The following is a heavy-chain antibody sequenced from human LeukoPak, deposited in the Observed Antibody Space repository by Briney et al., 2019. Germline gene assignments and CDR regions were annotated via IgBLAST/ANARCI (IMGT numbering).Heavy chain of an antibody. CDR3: ARGCYDFWSPPPL. CDR2: IYYSGST. CDR1: GGSISSGGYY. Sequence: SETLSLTCTVSGGSISSGGYYWSWIRQHPGKGLEWIGYIYYSGSTYYNPSLKSRVTISVDTSKNQFSLKLSSVTAADTAVYYCARGCYDFWSPPPLWGQGTLVTVSS. V-gene: IGHV4-31*03. D-gene: IGHD3-3*01. J-gene: IGHJ4*02.